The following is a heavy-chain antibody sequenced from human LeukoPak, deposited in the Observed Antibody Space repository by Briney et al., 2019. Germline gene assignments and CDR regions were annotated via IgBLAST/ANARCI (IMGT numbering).Heavy chain of an antibody. J-gene: IGHJ4*02. V-gene: IGHV3-53*01. D-gene: IGHD1-1*01. CDR2: IYSGGST. CDR1: GFTVSSIY. CDR3: ARLDDGGDYFDY. Sequence: PEGSLRLSCAASGFTVSSIYMSWVRQAPGKGLEWVSLIYSGGSTYYTDSVKGRFTISRDNSKNTLYLQMNSLRAEDTAVYYCARLDDGGDYFDYWGQGTLVTVSS.